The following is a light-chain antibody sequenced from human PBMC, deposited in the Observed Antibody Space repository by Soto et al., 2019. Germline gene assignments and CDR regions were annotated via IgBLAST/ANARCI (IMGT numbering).Light chain of an antibody. J-gene: IGKJ1*01. CDR3: QQYNDWPT. Sequence: EIVMTQSPATLSVSPGERATLSCRASQSVSSTYLAWYQHKPGQAPRLLIYGASTRATGIPARFSGSGSGTEFTLTISSLQSEDFAVYYCQQYNDWPTFGQGTKVDI. V-gene: IGKV3-15*01. CDR2: GAS. CDR1: QSVSSTY.